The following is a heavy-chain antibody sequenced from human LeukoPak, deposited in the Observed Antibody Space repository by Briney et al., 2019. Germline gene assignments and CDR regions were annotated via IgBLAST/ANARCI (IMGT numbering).Heavy chain of an antibody. J-gene: IGHJ6*02. V-gene: IGHV1-46*01. CDR2: INPSGGDT. Sequence: ASVKVSCKPCGYTFTRYYMHWVRQAPGQGLEWMGIINPSGGDTSYAQKFQGRVTTTRDPSTSTVYMEVVSLRPEDTAVYYCARGCRVVPGVHNVGLTSYYNGMDVWGQGTTVTVSS. CDR1: GYTFTRYY. D-gene: IGHD2-2*01. CDR3: ARGCRVVPGVHNVGLTSYYNGMDV.